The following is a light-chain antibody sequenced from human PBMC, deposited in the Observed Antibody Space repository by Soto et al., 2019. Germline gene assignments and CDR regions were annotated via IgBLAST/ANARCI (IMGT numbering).Light chain of an antibody. CDR3: QQYGSSPPWA. CDR1: EGVAGN. Sequence: EVVTTQSPATLSLSPGEGAALSCRASEGVAGNLAWYQQKPGQAPRLLIYGASSRATGIPDRFSGSGSGTDFTLTISRLEPEDFAVYYCQQYGSSPPWAFGQGTKVDIK. CDR2: GAS. J-gene: IGKJ1*01. V-gene: IGKV3-20*01.